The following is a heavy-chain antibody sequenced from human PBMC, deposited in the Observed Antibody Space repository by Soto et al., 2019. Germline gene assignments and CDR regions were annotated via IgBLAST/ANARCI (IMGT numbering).Heavy chain of an antibody. CDR1: GFTFGDYW. CDR2: MTGDGRTT. V-gene: IGHV3-74*03. J-gene: IGHJ4*02. Sequence: GGSLRLACAASGFTFGDYWMHWVRQPPGKGPEWVSRMTGDGRTTQYADSVKGRFTASRDNAKSTLYLQMNSLRAEDTAVYYCATAEVDYWGPGTLVTVSS. CDR3: ATAEVDY.